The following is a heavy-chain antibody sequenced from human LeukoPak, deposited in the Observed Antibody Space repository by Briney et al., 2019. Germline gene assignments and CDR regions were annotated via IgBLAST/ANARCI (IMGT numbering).Heavy chain of an antibody. D-gene: IGHD3-9*01. CDR3: ARFRSGYYDILTGYYL. Sequence: GGSLRLSCAASGLTFSSYSMNWVRQAPGKGLKWVSSISSSSSYIYYADSMKGRFTISRDNAKNSLYLQMNSLRAEDTAVYYCARFRSGYYDILTGYYLWGQGTLVTVSS. CDR1: GLTFSSYS. CDR2: ISSSSSYI. J-gene: IGHJ5*02. V-gene: IGHV3-21*01.